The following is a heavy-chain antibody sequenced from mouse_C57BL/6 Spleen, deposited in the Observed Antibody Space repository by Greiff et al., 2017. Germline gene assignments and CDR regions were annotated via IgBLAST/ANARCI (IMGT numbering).Heavy chain of an antibody. CDR1: GYTFTSYW. CDR2: IHPNSGST. D-gene: IGHD2-1*01. J-gene: IGHJ2*01. V-gene: IGHV1-64*01. CDR3: ARSNYGNYDYFDY. Sequence: VKLQQPGAELVKPGASVKLSCKASGYTFTSYWMHWVKQRPGQGLEWIGMIHPNSGSTNYNEKFKSKATLTVDKSSSTAYMQLSSLTSEDSAVYYCARSNYGNYDYFDYWGQGTTRTVSS.